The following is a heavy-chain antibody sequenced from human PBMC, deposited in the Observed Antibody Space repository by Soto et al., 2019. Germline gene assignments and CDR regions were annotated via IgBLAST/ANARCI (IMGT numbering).Heavy chain of an antibody. CDR3: ARVIREGLEQRLVLDAFDI. V-gene: IGHV1-69*13. CDR1: GGTFSSYA. J-gene: IGHJ3*02. D-gene: IGHD6-13*01. CDR2: IIPIFGTA. Sequence: SVKVSCKASGGTFSSYAISWVRQAPGQGLEWMGGIIPIFGTANYAQKFQGRVTITADESTSTAYMELSSLRSEDTAVYYCARVIREGLEQRLVLDAFDIWGQGTMVTVSS.